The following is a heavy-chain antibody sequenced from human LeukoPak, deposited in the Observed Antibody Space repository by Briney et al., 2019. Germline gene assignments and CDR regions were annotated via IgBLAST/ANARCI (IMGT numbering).Heavy chain of an antibody. J-gene: IGHJ4*02. CDR2: INHSGST. V-gene: IGHV4-34*01. CDR3: ARHVRGGSYFNY. CDR1: GGSFSGYY. Sequence: PSETPSLTCAVYGGSFSGYYWSWIRQPPGKGLEWIGEINHSGSTNYNPSLKSRVTISVDTSKNQFSLKLSSVTAADTAVYYCARHVRGGSYFNYWGQGTLVTVSS. D-gene: IGHD3-16*01.